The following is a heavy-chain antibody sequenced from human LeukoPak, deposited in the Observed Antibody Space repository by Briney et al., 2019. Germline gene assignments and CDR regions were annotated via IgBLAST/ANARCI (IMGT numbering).Heavy chain of an antibody. CDR1: GYTFTGDY. CDR3: ARDGRCSGGSCYSEAFDI. J-gene: IGHJ3*02. CDR2: INPNSGGT. Sequence: ASVKVSCKASGYTFTGDYVHWVRQAPGQGLEWMGWINPNSGGTDYAQKFQGRVTLTSDTSISTVYMELSRLRSDDTAVYYCARDGRCSGGSCYSEAFDIWGQGTMVTVSS. D-gene: IGHD2-15*01. V-gene: IGHV1-2*02.